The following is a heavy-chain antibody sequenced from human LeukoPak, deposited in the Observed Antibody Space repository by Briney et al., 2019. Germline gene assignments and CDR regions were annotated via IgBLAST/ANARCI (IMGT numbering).Heavy chain of an antibody. J-gene: IGHJ5*02. CDR1: GYSFNSYW. CDR3: ARLYYDSSGSNWFDP. V-gene: IGHV5-51*01. D-gene: IGHD3-22*01. Sequence: GESLKISCKGSGYSFNSYWIGCVRQMPGKGLEWMGIIYPGDSDTRYSPSFQGQVTISADKSISTAYLQWSSLKASDTAMYHCARLYYDSSGSNWFDPWGQGTLVTVSS. CDR2: IYPGDSDT.